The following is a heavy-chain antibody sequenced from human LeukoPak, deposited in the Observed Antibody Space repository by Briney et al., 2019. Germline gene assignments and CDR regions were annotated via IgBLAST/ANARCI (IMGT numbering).Heavy chain of an antibody. CDR2: ISYDGTNK. J-gene: IGHJ4*02. D-gene: IGHD3-9*01. CDR3: ARDFSYYDILTGYYKGYYFDY. Sequence: GGSLRLSCAASGFTFSNYDMHWVRQAPGEGLEWVAVISYDGTNKYYADSVKGRFTISRDNSKSTLHLQMNSLRAEDTAVYYCARDFSYYDILTGYYKGYYFDYWGQGTLVTVSS. CDR1: GFTFSNYD. V-gene: IGHV3-30*03.